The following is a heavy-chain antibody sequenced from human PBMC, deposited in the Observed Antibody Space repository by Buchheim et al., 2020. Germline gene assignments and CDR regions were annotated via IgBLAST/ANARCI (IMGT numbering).Heavy chain of an antibody. Sequence: QLQLQESGPGLVKPSETLSLTCTVSGGSISSSSYYWGWIRQPPGKGLEWIGEINHSGSTNYNPSLKSRVTISVDTSKNQFSLKLSSVTAADTAVYYCARNRGERRYQLLYKNWFDPWGQGTL. J-gene: IGHJ5*02. CDR3: ARNRGERRYQLLYKNWFDP. CDR1: GGSISSSSYY. D-gene: IGHD2-2*02. V-gene: IGHV4-39*07. CDR2: INHSGST.